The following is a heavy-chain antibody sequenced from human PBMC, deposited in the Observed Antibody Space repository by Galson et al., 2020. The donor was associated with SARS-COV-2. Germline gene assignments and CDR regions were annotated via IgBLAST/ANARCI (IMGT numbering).Heavy chain of an antibody. J-gene: IGHJ4*02. Sequence: GGSLRLSCAASGFTFSSYAMHWVRPAPGKGLEWVAVISYDGSNKYYADSVKGRFTISRDNSKNTLYLQMNSLRAEDTAVYYCARSLLWFGEHFDYWGQGTLVTVSS. D-gene: IGHD3-10*01. CDR3: ARSLLWFGEHFDY. V-gene: IGHV3-30*04. CDR2: ISYDGSNK. CDR1: GFTFSSYA.